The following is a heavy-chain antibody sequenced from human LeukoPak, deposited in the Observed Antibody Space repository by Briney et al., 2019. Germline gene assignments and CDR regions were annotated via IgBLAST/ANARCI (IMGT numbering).Heavy chain of an antibody. CDR2: TRNKANSYTT. Sequence: GGSLRLSCAASGFTFSDHYMDWVRQAPGKGLEWVGRTRNKANSYTTEYAASVKGRFTISRDDSKNSLYLQMNSPKTEDTAVYYCASLYCSSTSCYVDYWGQGTLVTVSS. CDR1: GFTFSDHY. CDR3: ASLYCSSTSCYVDY. V-gene: IGHV3-72*01. J-gene: IGHJ4*02. D-gene: IGHD2-2*01.